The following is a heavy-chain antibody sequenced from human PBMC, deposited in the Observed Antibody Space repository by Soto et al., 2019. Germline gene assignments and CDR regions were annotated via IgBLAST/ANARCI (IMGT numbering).Heavy chain of an antibody. CDR1: GFNFGTYA. D-gene: IGHD3-9*01. V-gene: IGHV3-30*04. CDR2: ISYDGSNK. J-gene: IGHJ6*02. Sequence: GGSLRLSCAASGFNFGTYAMHWVRQAPGKGLEWVAFISYDGSNKYYADSVKGRFTISRDNPKSTLYLQMNNLTAEDTAVYYCARDRYGMDVWGQGTTVTVSS. CDR3: ARDRYGMDV.